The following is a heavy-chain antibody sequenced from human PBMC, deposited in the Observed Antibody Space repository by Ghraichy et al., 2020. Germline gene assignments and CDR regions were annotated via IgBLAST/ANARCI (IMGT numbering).Heavy chain of an antibody. V-gene: IGHV4-61*01. CDR2: IYYSGST. D-gene: IGHD1-26*01. J-gene: IGHJ6*02. CDR1: GGSVSSGSYY. Sequence: ESLNISCTVSGGSVSSGSYYWSWIRQPPGKGLEWIGYIYYSGSTNYNPSLKSRVTISVDTSKNQFSLKLSSVTAADTAVYYCARDRLGPDYYYYGMDVWGQGTTVTVSS. CDR3: ARDRLGPDYYYYGMDV.